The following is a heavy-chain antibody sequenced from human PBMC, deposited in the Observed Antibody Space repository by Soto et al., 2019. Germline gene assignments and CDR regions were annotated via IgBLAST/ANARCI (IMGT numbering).Heavy chain of an antibody. J-gene: IGHJ6*02. D-gene: IGHD6-19*01. Sequence: PGGSLRLSCAASGFTFNTFAIHWVRQAPGRGLEWVAVTSYDGTNRNYAASVKGRFSISRDNSKKTVSLQMNSLRREDTAVYFCVRDTLNSGWYSPEGYYYGMDVWGQGTTVTVSS. CDR3: VRDTLNSGWYSPEGYYYGMDV. V-gene: IGHV3-30*04. CDR2: TSYDGTNR. CDR1: GFTFNTFA.